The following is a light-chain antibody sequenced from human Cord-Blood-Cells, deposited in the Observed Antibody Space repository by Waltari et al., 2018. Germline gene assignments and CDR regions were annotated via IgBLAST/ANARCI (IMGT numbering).Light chain of an antibody. V-gene: IGKV3-20*01. Sequence: EIVLTQSPGTLSLSHGKRATLSCRASQSVSSSYLAWYQQKPGQAPRLLIYGASSRATGIPRRFSGSGSGTDFTLTIIRLEPEDFAVYYCQQYGSSWTFGQGTKVEIK. CDR2: GAS. CDR1: QSVSSSY. CDR3: QQYGSSWT. J-gene: IGKJ1*01.